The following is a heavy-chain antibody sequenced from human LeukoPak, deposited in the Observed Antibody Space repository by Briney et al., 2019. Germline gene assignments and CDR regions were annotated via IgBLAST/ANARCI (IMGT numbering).Heavy chain of an antibody. CDR2: INHSGST. D-gene: IGHD2-21*02. V-gene: IGHV4-34*01. Sequence: SETLSLTCTVSGGSISSYYWSWIRQPPGKGLEWIGEINHSGSTNYNPSLKSRVTISVDTSKKQFSLKLSSVTAADTAVYFCARAAYCGGDCYYYFDYWGQGTLVTVSS. CDR1: GGSISSYY. CDR3: ARAAYCGGDCYYYFDY. J-gene: IGHJ4*02.